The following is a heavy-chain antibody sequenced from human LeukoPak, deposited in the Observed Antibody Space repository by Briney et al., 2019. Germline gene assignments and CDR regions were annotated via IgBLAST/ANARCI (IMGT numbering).Heavy chain of an antibody. D-gene: IGHD1-26*01. V-gene: IGHV1-69*05. J-gene: IGHJ5*02. CDR2: IIPIFGTA. CDR1: GGTFSSYA. CDR3: ARVAYSGSYGWFDP. Sequence: SVKVSCKASGGTFSSYAISWVRQAPGQGLEWMGGIIPIFGTANYAQKFQGRVTITTDTSASTAYMELSSLRSEDMAVYYCARVAYSGSYGWFDPWGQGTLVTVSS.